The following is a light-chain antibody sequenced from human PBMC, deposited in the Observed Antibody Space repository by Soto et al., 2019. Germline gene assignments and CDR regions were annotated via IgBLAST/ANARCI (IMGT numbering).Light chain of an antibody. CDR1: QSVSRN. Sequence: ETVMTQSPATLSVSPGERATLSCRASQSVSRNLGWYQQKPGQAPRLLIYDASNRATGIPARFSGGGSGTEFTLTITSLQSEDFAVYWCQQYNNWPLTFGPGTRLEIK. CDR2: DAS. CDR3: QQYNNWPLT. V-gene: IGKV3D-15*01. J-gene: IGKJ5*01.